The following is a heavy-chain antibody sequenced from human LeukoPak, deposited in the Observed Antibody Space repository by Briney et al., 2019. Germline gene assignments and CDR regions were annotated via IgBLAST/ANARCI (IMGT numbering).Heavy chain of an antibody. V-gene: IGHV4-39*01. Sequence: SETLSLTCSVSGDSISTSSYYWGWIRQPPGKGLEWIGTIYYSGSTYYNPSLTSRVTISVDTSKNQFSLKLSSVTAADTAVYYCARGLGGRWGQGTLVTVSS. J-gene: IGHJ4*02. D-gene: IGHD3-16*01. CDR2: IYYSGST. CDR1: GDSISTSSYY. CDR3: ARGLGGR.